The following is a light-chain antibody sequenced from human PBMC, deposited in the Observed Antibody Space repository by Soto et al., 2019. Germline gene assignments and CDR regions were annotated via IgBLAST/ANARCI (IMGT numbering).Light chain of an antibody. CDR3: QQYIICPPLT. Sequence: DIQMTQSPSPLSASIGDRITITCRASQSISTYLNWYQQKPGKAPRLLIYGASTLPNGIPSRFSGSGSATDYTLTISSLQPEDFAIYYCQQYIICPPLTFGGGTKVEMK. V-gene: IGKV1-39*01. CDR1: QSISTY. J-gene: IGKJ4*01. CDR2: GAS.